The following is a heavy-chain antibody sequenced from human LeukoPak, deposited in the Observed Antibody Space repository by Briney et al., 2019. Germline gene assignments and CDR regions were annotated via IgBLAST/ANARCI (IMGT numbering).Heavy chain of an antibody. D-gene: IGHD3-3*01. CDR1: GFTFSSYE. J-gene: IGHJ6*03. Sequence: GGSLRLSCAASGFTFSSYEMNWVRQAPGKGLEWVSYISSSSSYIYYADSVKGRFTISRDNAKNSLYLQMNSLRAEDTAMYYCARDKGRTYYDFWSGYYAGLMDVWGKGTTVTVSS. CDR2: ISSSSSYI. V-gene: IGHV3-21*05. CDR3: ARDKGRTYYDFWSGYYAGLMDV.